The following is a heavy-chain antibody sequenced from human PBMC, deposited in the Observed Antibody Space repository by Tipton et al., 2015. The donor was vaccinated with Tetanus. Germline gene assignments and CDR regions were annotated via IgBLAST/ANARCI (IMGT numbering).Heavy chain of an antibody. J-gene: IGHJ5*02. D-gene: IGHD6-13*01. Sequence: QLVQSGGGVVQPERSLRLSCAASGFTFSSYAMHWVRQAPGKGLEWVAVISYDGSHKYYADSVKGRFTISRDNAKNTLYLEMNSLRGEDTAVYYCAKALGSSAWYGTWGQGTLVTVSS. CDR2: ISYDGSHK. V-gene: IGHV3-30*04. CDR1: GFTFSSYA. CDR3: AKALGSSAWYGT.